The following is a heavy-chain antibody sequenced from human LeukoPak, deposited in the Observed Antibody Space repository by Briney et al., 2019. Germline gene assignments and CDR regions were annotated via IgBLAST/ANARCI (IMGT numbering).Heavy chain of an antibody. V-gene: IGHV3-23*01. D-gene: IGHD6-19*01. CDR3: AKVYSSGWSDY. CDR1: GFTFSRFA. Sequence: GGSLRLSCVASGFTFSRFAMSWVRQAPGKGLEWVSAISGSGGSTYYADSVKGRFTISRDNSKNTLYLQMNSLRAEDTAVYYCAKVYSSGWSDYWGQGTLVTVSS. CDR2: ISGSGGST. J-gene: IGHJ4*02.